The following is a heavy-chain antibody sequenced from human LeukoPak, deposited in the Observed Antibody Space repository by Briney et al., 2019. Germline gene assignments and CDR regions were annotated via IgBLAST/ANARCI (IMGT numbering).Heavy chain of an antibody. Sequence: PSETLSLTCAVYGGSFSGYYWSWIRQPPGRGLEWIGEINHSGSTNYNPSLKSRVTISVDTSKNQFSLKLSSVTAADTAVYYCARVSCSSTSCYKDYYYYMDVWGKGTTVTVSS. V-gene: IGHV4-34*01. CDR3: ARVSCSSTSCYKDYYYYMDV. D-gene: IGHD2-2*02. CDR1: GGSFSGYY. CDR2: INHSGST. J-gene: IGHJ6*03.